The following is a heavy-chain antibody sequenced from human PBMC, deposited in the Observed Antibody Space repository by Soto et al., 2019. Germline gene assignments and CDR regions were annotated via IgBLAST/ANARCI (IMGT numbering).Heavy chain of an antibody. V-gene: IGHV1-69*02. Sequence: QVQLVQSGAEVKKPGSSVRVSCKASGDTFTFYSINWVRQAPGLGLEWMGRINPSLSMSNYGKRFQARVTMTADKSTRTAYMELNTMRSEETAMYYCVSDYGSGYRAFDYWGQGALVTVSS. CDR2: INPSLSMS. CDR1: GDTFTFYS. J-gene: IGHJ4*02. D-gene: IGHD3-10*01. CDR3: VSDYGSGYRAFDY.